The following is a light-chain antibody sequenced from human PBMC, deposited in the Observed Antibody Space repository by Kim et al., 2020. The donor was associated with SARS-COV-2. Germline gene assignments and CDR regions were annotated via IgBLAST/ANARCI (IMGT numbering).Light chain of an antibody. CDR3: QQYNNWPALT. V-gene: IGKV3-15*01. CDR2: GAS. CDR1: QSVSSN. J-gene: IGKJ4*01. Sequence: EIVMTQSPATLSVSPGERATLSCRASQSVSSNLAWYQQKPGQAPWLLIYGASTRATGIPARFSGSGSGTEFTLTISSLQSEDFAVYYCQQYNNWPALTFGGGTKVVIK.